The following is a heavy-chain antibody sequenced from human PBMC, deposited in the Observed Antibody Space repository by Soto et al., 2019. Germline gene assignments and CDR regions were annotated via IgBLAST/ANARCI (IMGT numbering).Heavy chain of an antibody. J-gene: IGHJ4*02. CDR1: GYTFTSYA. V-gene: IGHV1-3*01. CDR3: ARGLSLTQTDY. D-gene: IGHD1-20*01. CDR2: INAGNGNT. Sequence: QVQLVQSGAEVKKPGASVKVSCKASGYTFTSYAMHWVCQAPGQRLEWMGWINAGNGNTKYSQKFQGRVTITRDTSASTAYMELSSLRSEDTAMYYCARGLSLTQTDYWGQGTLVTVSS.